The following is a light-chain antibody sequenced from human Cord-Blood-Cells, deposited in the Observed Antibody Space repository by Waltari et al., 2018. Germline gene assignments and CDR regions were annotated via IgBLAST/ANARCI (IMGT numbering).Light chain of an antibody. CDR2: EVS. CDR1: SSDVGCYNF. CDR3: SSYAGSNNVV. V-gene: IGLV2-8*01. Sequence: QSALTQPPPASGSPGQSVTISCTGTSSDVGCYNFVSWYQQHPGKAPKLMIYEVSKRPSGVPDRFSGSKSGNTASLTVSGLQAEDEADYYCSSYAGSNNVVFGGGTKLTVL. J-gene: IGLJ2*01.